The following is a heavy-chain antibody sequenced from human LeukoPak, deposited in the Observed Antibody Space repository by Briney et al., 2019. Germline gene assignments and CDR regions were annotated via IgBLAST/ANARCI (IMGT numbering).Heavy chain of an antibody. Sequence: VNVSCQSSVCTFTSYVISGVRQPPGQGLEWMGWINAYNGKTNIAQKLQGRVTMTTDTSTSTAYMELRSLRSDDTAVYYCAKQGYDSRLYYFDYWGQGTLVTVSS. J-gene: IGHJ4*02. CDR3: AKQGYDSRLYYFDY. D-gene: IGHD3-22*01. V-gene: IGHV1-18*01. CDR1: VCTFTSYV. CDR2: INAYNGKT.